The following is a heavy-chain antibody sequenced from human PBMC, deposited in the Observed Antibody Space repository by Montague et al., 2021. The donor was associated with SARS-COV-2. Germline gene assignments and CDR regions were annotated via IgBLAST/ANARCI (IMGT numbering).Heavy chain of an antibody. J-gene: IGHJ3*01. CDR2: VYYNGDT. V-gene: IGHV4-59*08. CDR1: GGSTASHY. Sequence: SETLSLTCTVSGGSTASHYWNWIRQSPGKRPEWVGYVYYNGDTKYNPSLQSRVTISIDTPENQFSLRLNSVTAADTAVYFCAGVGAFDPWGQGRLVTVSS. CDR3: AGVGAFDP.